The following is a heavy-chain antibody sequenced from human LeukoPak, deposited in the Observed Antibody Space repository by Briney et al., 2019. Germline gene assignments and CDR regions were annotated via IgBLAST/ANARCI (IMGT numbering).Heavy chain of an antibody. CDR2: ISGSGGST. J-gene: IGHJ4*02. CDR1: GFTFSNYA. CDR3: AKDLMRKDYYDSSGYPNDY. D-gene: IGHD3-22*01. Sequence: GGSLRLSCAASGFTFSNYAMHWVRQAPGKGLEWVSAISGSGGSTYYADSVKGRFTISRDNSKNTLYLQMNSLRAEDTAVYYCAKDLMRKDYYDSSGYPNDYWGQGTLVTVSS. V-gene: IGHV3-23*01.